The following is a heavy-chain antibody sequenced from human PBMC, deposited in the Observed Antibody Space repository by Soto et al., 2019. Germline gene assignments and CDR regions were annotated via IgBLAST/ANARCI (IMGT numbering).Heavy chain of an antibody. Sequence: EVQLLESGGGLVQPGGSLRLSCAASGFAFSIYSLNWVRQAPGKGLEWVSSISGSSSDIYYADSVKGRFTISRDNAKHSLYLQMNSLRAEDTAVYYCARDHGDWGQGTLVTVSS. D-gene: IGHD3-3*01. CDR3: ARDHGD. J-gene: IGHJ4*02. CDR1: GFAFSIYS. CDR2: ISGSSSDI. V-gene: IGHV3-21*01.